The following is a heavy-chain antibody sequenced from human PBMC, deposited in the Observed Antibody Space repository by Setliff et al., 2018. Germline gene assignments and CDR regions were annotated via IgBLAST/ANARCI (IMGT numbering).Heavy chain of an antibody. CDR2: IYHSGGA. Sequence: SETLSLTCTVSGDSINYYYWTWIRQPPGKGLEWIGYIYHSGGANYNPSLKSRVTISVATSKKQFSLNLSSVTAADTAVYYCARLPPLHTPMALTFDYWGQGILVTVSS. V-gene: IGHV4-59*12. J-gene: IGHJ4*02. D-gene: IGHD5-18*01. CDR3: ARLPPLHTPMALTFDY. CDR1: GDSINYYY.